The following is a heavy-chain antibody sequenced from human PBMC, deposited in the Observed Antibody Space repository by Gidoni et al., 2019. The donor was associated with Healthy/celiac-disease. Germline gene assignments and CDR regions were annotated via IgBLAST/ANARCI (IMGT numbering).Heavy chain of an antibody. CDR2: IRYDGSNK. CDR3: AKEYYGSGSYYKGGPAY. J-gene: IGHJ4*02. CDR1: GFTFSSYG. D-gene: IGHD3-10*01. V-gene: IGHV3-30*02. Sequence: QVQLVESGGGVVQPGGSLRRSCAAPGFTFSSYGMHWVRQAPGKGLGWVAFIRYDGSNKYYADSVKGRFTISRDKSKNTLYLQMNSLRAEDTAVYYCAKEYYGSGSYYKGGPAYWGQGTLVTVSS.